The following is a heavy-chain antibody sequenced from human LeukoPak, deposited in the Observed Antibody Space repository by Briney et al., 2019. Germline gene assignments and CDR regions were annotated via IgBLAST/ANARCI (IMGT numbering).Heavy chain of an antibody. J-gene: IGHJ3*02. D-gene: IGHD3-22*01. CDR3: AKGRGREYPTMIVVPSLDAFDI. CDR2: ISGSGGST. V-gene: IGHV3-23*01. CDR1: GFTFSSYA. Sequence: PGGSLRLSCAASGFTFSSYAMSWVRQAPGKGLEWVSAISGSGGSTYYADSVKGRFTISRDNSKNTLYLQMNSLRAEDTAVYYCAKGRGREYPTMIVVPSLDAFDIWGQGTMVTVSS.